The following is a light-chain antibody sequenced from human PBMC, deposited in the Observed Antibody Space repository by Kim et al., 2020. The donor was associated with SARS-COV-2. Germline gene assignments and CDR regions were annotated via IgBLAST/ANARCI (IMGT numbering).Light chain of an antibody. CDR1: SLRSYY. V-gene: IGLV3-19*01. CDR2: GKN. J-gene: IGLJ2*01. Sequence: VALGQTVRITYQGDSLRSYYASWYQQKPGQAPVLVIYGKNNRPSGIPDRFSGSSSGNTASLTITGAQAEDEADYYCNSRDSSGNVVFGGGTKLTVL. CDR3: NSRDSSGNVV.